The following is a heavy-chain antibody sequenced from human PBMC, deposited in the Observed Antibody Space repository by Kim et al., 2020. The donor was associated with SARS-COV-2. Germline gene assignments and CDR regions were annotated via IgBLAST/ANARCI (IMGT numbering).Heavy chain of an antibody. J-gene: IGHJ5*02. CDR3: ARERLGWFDP. CDR2: GRP. V-gene: IGHV4-31*02. Sequence: GRPHHTPALKSRVSISVDTSKNPFSRKLSSVTASDTAVYYCARERLGWFDPWGQGTLVTVSS. D-gene: IGHD4-17*01.